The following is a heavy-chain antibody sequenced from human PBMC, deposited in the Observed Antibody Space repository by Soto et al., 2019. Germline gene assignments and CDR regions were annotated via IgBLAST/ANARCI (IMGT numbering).Heavy chain of an antibody. CDR2: IYHSGST. D-gene: IGHD3-22*01. Sequence: SETLSLTCAFSCYSIISGYYWGWIRQPPGKGLEWIGSIYHSGSTYYNPSLKSRVTISVDTSKNQFSLKLSSVTAADTAVYYCARKYYYDSSGFDYWGQGTLVTVSS. V-gene: IGHV4-38-2*01. J-gene: IGHJ4*02. CDR3: ARKYYYDSSGFDY. CDR1: CYSIISGYY.